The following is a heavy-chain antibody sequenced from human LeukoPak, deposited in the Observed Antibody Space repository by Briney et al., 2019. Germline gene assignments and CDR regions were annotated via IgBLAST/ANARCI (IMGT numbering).Heavy chain of an antibody. CDR3: AKGAGSGRSFYFDY. J-gene: IGHJ4*02. Sequence: GGSLRLSCAASGFTFSSYGMHWVRQAPGKGLEWVAFIRYDGSNKYYADSVKGRFTISRDNSKNTLYLQMNSLRAEDTAVYYCAKGAGSGRSFYFDYWGQGTLVTVSS. CDR2: IRYDGSNK. CDR1: GFTFSSYG. V-gene: IGHV3-30*02. D-gene: IGHD2-15*01.